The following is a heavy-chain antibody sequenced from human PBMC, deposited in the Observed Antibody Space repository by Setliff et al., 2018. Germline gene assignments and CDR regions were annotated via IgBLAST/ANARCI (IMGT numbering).Heavy chain of an antibody. J-gene: IGHJ3*02. D-gene: IGHD4-17*01. CDR2: INYLGNT. V-gene: IGHV4-34*01. CDR3: ARDPLTTNRRRAFDI. CDR1: GGSFSDSY. Sequence: SETLSLTCAVYGGSFSDSYWSWIRQPPGKGLEWIGDINYLGNTNYNPSLKTRVTISVDTSKNQFSLKLSSVTAADTAVYYCARDPLTTNRRRAFDIWGQGTMVTVS.